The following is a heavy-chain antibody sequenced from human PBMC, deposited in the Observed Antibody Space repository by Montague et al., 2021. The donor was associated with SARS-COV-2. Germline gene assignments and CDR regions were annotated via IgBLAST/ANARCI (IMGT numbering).Heavy chain of an antibody. Sequence: SETLSLTCTVYGGSISSSSYYWGWIRQPPGKGLEWIGSIYYSGSTYYNPSLESRVTISVDTSKNQFSLKLSSVTAADTAVYYCARVGRQQLVRLSGIDVWGQGTTVTVSS. V-gene: IGHV4-39*07. CDR3: ARVGRQQLVRLSGIDV. D-gene: IGHD6-13*01. J-gene: IGHJ6*02. CDR2: IYYSGST. CDR1: GGSISSSSYY.